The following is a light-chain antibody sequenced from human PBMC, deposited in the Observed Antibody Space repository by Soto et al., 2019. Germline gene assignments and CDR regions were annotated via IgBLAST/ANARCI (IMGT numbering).Light chain of an antibody. CDR3: QQYNNWPPIT. CDR1: QSVSSD. Sequence: EIVMTQSPVTLSVSLGERATLSCRASQSVSSDLAWYQQKPGQAPRLLIYGAFNRATGVPARFSGSGSGPEFTLPISSLQSEDFAVYYCQQYNNWPPITFGQGTRLEIK. CDR2: GAF. J-gene: IGKJ5*01. V-gene: IGKV3-15*01.